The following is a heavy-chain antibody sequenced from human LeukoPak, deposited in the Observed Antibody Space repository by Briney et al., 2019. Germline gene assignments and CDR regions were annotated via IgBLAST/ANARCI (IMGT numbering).Heavy chain of an antibody. CDR3: ARTREGIAAAGTSIWFDP. CDR2: IIPILGIA. V-gene: IGHV1-69*02. J-gene: IGHJ5*02. D-gene: IGHD6-13*01. Sequence: ASVKVSCKASGGTFSSYTISWVRQAPGQVLEWMGRIIPILGIANYAQKFQGRATITADKSTSTAYMELSSLRSEDTAVYYCARTREGIAAAGTSIWFDPWGQGTLVTVSS. CDR1: GGTFSSYT.